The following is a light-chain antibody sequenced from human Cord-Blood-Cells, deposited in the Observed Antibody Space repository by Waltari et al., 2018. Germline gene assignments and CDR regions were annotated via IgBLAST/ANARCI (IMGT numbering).Light chain of an antibody. CDR1: QIVLYSSNNKNY. CDR3: QQYYSTPWT. J-gene: IGKJ1*01. CDR2: WSS. Sequence: DIVMNQAPDSLAVSLGERATIHCKSSQIVLYSSNNKNYLAWYQQKPGQPPKLLIYWSSTRESGVPDRFSGSGSGTDFTLTISSLQAEDVAVYYCQQYYSTPWTFGQGTKVEIK. V-gene: IGKV4-1*01.